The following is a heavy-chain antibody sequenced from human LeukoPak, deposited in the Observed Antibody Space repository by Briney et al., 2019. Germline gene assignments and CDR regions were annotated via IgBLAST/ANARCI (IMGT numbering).Heavy chain of an antibody. J-gene: IGHJ6*02. D-gene: IGHD3-9*01. CDR3: ASVYDIFYGMDV. Sequence: GASVKVSCKDSGYTFTSYGISWVRQAPGQGLEWVGWISAYNGNTNYAQKLQGRVTMTTDTCTSTAYMELRSLRSDDTAVYYCASVYDIFYGMDVGGQGTTVTVSS. CDR1: GYTFTSYG. V-gene: IGHV1-18*01. CDR2: ISAYNGNT.